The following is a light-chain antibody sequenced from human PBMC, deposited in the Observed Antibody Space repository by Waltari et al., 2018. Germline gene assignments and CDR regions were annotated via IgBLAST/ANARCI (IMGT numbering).Light chain of an antibody. CDR2: GAS. J-gene: IGKJ1*01. CDR3: QQFGSSPEM. CDR1: QSINTY. V-gene: IGKV3-20*01. Sequence: IVLTQSPGTLSLSPGEGATLSCRASQSINTYLACYQQRPGQAPRLLIYGASTRATGTPDRFSGSGSGTDFTLSISRLEPEDFAVYYCQQFGSSPEMFGPGTKVEIK.